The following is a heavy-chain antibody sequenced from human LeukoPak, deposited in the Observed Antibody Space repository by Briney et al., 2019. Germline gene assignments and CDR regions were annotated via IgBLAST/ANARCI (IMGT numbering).Heavy chain of an antibody. CDR3: AKDRGFFWSGYDY. CDR1: GFTFSSYA. CDR2: ISGSGGST. Sequence: GRSLRLSCAASGFTFSSYAMSWVRQAPGKGLEWVSAISGSGGSTYYADSVKGRFTISRDNSKNTLYLQMNSLRAEDTAVYYCAKDRGFFWSGYDYWGQGTLVTVSS. V-gene: IGHV3-23*01. J-gene: IGHJ4*02. D-gene: IGHD3-3*01.